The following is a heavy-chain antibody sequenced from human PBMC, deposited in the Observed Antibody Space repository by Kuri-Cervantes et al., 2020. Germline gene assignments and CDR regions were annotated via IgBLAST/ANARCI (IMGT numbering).Heavy chain of an antibody. CDR3: ARDNGSGSPFDY. Sequence: ASVKVSCKASGYTFTSYDINWVRQATGQGLEWMGWINPNSGGTSYAQKFQGRVTMTRDTSISTAYMELSRLRTDDTAVYYCARDNGSGSPFDYWGQGTLVTVSS. CDR2: INPNSGGT. V-gene: IGHV1-2*02. D-gene: IGHD3-10*01. CDR1: GYTFTSYD. J-gene: IGHJ4*02.